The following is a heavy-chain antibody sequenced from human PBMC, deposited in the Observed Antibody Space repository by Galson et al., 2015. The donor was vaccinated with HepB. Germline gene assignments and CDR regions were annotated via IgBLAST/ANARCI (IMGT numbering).Heavy chain of an antibody. D-gene: IGHD3-3*01. CDR2: ISGSGGST. J-gene: IGHJ4*02. Sequence: SLRLSCAASGFTFSSYAMSWVRQAPGKGLEWVSAISGSGGSTYYADSVKGRFTISRDNSKNTLYLQMNSLRAEDTAVYYCWVGITIFGVARSSTGSFDYWGQGTLVTVSS. CDR1: GFTFSSYA. V-gene: IGHV3-23*01. CDR3: WVGITIFGVARSSTGSFDY.